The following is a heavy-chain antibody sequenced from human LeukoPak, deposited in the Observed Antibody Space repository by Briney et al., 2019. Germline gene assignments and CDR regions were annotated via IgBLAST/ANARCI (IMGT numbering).Heavy chain of an antibody. J-gene: IGHJ4*02. D-gene: IGHD6-6*01. CDR2: INHSGST. CDR3: ARVGPWIEARLYFDY. CDR1: GGSFSGYY. Sequence: PSETLSLTCAVYGGSFSGYYWSWIRQPPGKGLEWIGEINHSGSTNYNPSLKSRVTISVDTSKNQFSLKLGSVTAADTAVYYCARVGPWIEARLYFDYWGQGTLVTVSS. V-gene: IGHV4-34*01.